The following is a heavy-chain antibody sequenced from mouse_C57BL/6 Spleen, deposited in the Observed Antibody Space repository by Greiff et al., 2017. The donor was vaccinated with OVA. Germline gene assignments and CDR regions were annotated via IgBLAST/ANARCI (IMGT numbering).Heavy chain of an antibody. CDR2: IYPGSGNT. Sequence: VMLVESGAELVRPGASVKLSCKASGYTFTDYYINWVKQRPGQGLEWIAKIYPGSGNTYYNEKFKGKATLTADKSSSTAYMQLSSLTSEDSAVYFCARIGAAQATLAMDYWGQGTSVTVSS. CDR1: GYTFTDYY. CDR3: ARIGAAQATLAMDY. J-gene: IGHJ4*01. V-gene: IGHV1-76*01. D-gene: IGHD3-2*02.